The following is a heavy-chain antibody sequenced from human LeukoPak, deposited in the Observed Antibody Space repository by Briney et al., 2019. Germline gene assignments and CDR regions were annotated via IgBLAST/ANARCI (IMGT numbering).Heavy chain of an antibody. V-gene: IGHV4-59*01. CDR3: ARHYYSDPFDY. D-gene: IGHD4-17*01. Sequence: SETLSLTCTVSGASISSYYWSWIRQPPGKGLEWIGYIDYSGSTNYNPSLKSRVIISVDTSKTQFSLKLSSVTAADTAVYYCARHYYSDPFDYWGQGTLVTVSS. CDR1: GASISSYY. J-gene: IGHJ4*02. CDR2: IDYSGST.